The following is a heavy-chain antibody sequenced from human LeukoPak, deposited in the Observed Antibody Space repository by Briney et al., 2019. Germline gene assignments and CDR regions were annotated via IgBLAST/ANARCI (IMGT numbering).Heavy chain of an antibody. Sequence: GGSLRLSCAASGFTFSSYAMHWVRQAPGKGLEWVAVISYDGSNKYYADSVKGRFTISRDNSKNTLYLQMNSLRAEDTAVYYCAKGGEVFWSGYSLPPYFDYWGQGTLVTVSS. CDR2: ISYDGSNK. CDR3: AKGGEVFWSGYSLPPYFDY. V-gene: IGHV3-30-3*01. J-gene: IGHJ4*02. CDR1: GFTFSSYA. D-gene: IGHD3-3*01.